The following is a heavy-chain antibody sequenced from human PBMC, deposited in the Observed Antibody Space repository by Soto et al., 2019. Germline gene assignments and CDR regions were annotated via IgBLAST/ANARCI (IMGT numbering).Heavy chain of an antibody. CDR2: LIPVIDTA. CDR3: ARGRDGHNSYYFDQ. J-gene: IGHJ4*02. CDR1: GLSFSNYA. V-gene: IGHV1-69*18. Sequence: QVQLVQSGAEVKQPGSSVKVSCRASGLSFSNYAMSWVRQAPGQGLEWIGSLIPVIDTANYAQRLQGRVTITADESTRTAYMELTSLRSEDTAVYYCARGRDGHNSYYFDQWGQGTLVTVSS.